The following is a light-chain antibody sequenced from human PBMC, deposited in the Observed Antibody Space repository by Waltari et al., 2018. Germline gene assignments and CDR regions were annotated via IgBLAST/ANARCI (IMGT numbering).Light chain of an antibody. CDR1: QSISSY. CDR2: AAS. Sequence: DIQMTQSPSSLSASVADRVTITCRASQSISSYLSWYQQKPGRAPKLLIYAASSLESGVPSRFSGSGSGRDFTPIISSLQPEDFATYSCQQSYSQTRTFGQGTKVEI. CDR3: QQSYSQTRT. V-gene: IGKV1-39*01. J-gene: IGKJ1*01.